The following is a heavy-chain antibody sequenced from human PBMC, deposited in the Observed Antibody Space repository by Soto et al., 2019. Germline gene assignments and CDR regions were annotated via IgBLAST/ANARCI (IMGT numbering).Heavy chain of an antibody. V-gene: IGHV3-23*01. CDR1: GFTFSSYA. D-gene: IGHD3-10*01. Sequence: GGSLRLSCAASGFTFSSYAMHWVRQAQGKGLEWVSAISGSGGSTYYADSVKGRFTISRDNSKNTLYLQMNSLRAEDTAVYYCAKVREAYYYGSGSYDFDCWGQGTLVTVSS. CDR3: AKVREAYYYGSGSYDFDC. CDR2: ISGSGGST. J-gene: IGHJ4*02.